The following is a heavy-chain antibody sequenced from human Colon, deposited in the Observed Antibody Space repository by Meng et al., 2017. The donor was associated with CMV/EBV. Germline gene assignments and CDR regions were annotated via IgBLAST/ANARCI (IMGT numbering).Heavy chain of an antibody. V-gene: IGHV4-59*01. J-gene: IGHJ4*02. CDR3: ARSFSGSYRSFFDY. D-gene: IGHD1-26*01. Sequence: SETLSLTCTVSSGSMSGNYWTWIRQPPGKGLEWIGHVYHSARTDYNPSLKGRVTISLDMSQNQFSLRLTSLTSADTAVYYCARSFSGSYRSFFDYWGQGILVTVSS. CDR1: SGSMSGNY. CDR2: VYHSART.